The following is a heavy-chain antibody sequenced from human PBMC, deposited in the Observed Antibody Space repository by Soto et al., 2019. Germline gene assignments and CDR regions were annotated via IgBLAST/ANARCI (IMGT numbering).Heavy chain of an antibody. D-gene: IGHD6-13*01. CDR1: EYTFSDYY. Sequence: ASVKVSCKSSEYTFSDYYIHWVRQAPGQGLEWMGLINPSGGSTSYAQKFQGRVTMTRDTSTSTVYMDLSSLTSEDTAVYYCATAAYSTSWYDFWGLGTLVTVSS. J-gene: IGHJ5*01. CDR2: INPSGGST. CDR3: ATAAYSTSWYDF. V-gene: IGHV1-46*01.